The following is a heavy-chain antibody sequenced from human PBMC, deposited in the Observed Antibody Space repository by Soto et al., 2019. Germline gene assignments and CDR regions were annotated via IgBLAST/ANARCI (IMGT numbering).Heavy chain of an antibody. CDR3: ARVGSSIAVRPVDY. Sequence: QVQLQESGPGLVKPSQTLSLTCTVSGGSISSGDYYWSWIRQPPGKGLEWIGYIYYSGSTSYNPSLKRRVTISLDTSKNQFSLKLSSVTAADTAVYYCARVGSSIAVRPVDYWGQGTLVTVSS. D-gene: IGHD6-6*01. V-gene: IGHV4-30-4*01. CDR2: IYYSGST. J-gene: IGHJ4*02. CDR1: GGSISSGDYY.